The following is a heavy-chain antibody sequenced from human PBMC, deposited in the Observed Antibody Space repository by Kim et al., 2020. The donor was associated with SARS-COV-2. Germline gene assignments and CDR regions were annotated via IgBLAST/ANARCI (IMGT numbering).Heavy chain of an antibody. V-gene: IGHV4-34*01. Sequence: SETLSLTCAVYVGSFSGYHWSWIRQPPGKGLEWIGEINHSGATNYNPSLKSRVAISVDTSKNQFSLKLNSVTAADTAVYFCARGRAGVVPSPILGIGPHHDYYAMDVWGQGTTVTVSS. CDR1: VGSFSGYH. CDR2: INHSGAT. D-gene: IGHD3-3*01. CDR3: ARGRAGVVPSPILGIGPHHDYYAMDV. J-gene: IGHJ6*02.